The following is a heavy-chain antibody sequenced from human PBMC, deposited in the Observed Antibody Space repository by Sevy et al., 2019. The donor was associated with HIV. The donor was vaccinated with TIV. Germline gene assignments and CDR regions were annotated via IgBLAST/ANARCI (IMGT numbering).Heavy chain of an antibody. D-gene: IGHD3-22*01. J-gene: IGHJ4*02. CDR2: VYHTGST. V-gene: IGHV4-61*01. Sequence: SETLSLTCAVSGVSVSSDTYYWSWIRQPPGKGLEWIGYVYHTGSTNYSPSFKSRVAISVDTSKNQFSLGLFSVAAADTAVYYCAREPYFFDKSGYYWDYWGQGALVTVSS. CDR1: GVSVSSDTYY. CDR3: AREPYFFDKSGYYWDY.